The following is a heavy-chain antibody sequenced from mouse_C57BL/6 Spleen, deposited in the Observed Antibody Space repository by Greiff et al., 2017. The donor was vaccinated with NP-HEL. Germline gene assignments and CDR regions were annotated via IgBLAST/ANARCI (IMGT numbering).Heavy chain of an antibody. Sequence: QVQLKQSGAELARPGASVKLSCKASGYTFTSYGISWVKQRTGQGLEWIGEIYPRSGNTYYNEKFKGKATLTADKSSSTAYMELRSLTSEDSAVYFCARRYYGNPYAMDYWGQGTSVTVSS. D-gene: IGHD2-1*01. J-gene: IGHJ4*01. V-gene: IGHV1-81*01. CDR3: ARRYYGNPYAMDY. CDR1: GYTFTSYG. CDR2: IYPRSGNT.